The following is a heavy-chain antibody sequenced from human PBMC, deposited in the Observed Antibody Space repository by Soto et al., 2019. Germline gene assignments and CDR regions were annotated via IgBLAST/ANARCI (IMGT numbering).Heavy chain of an antibody. J-gene: IGHJ5*01. CDR3: ARDVVGATWVNWFDS. Sequence: QAQLVQSGAEVKRPGASVRVSCKASEYTFTGYYLHWVRQAPGQGLEWMGWIKPNTGGTKYAQKFQGRITLTTDSSISSAYMVLSRLRSDDTAVYYSARDVVGATWVNWFDSSGQGTLVTVSS. V-gene: IGHV1-2*02. CDR2: IKPNTGGT. D-gene: IGHD1-26*01. CDR1: EYTFTGYY.